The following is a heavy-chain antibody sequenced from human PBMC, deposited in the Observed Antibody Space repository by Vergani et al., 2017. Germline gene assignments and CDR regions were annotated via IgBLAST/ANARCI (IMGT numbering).Heavy chain of an antibody. CDR3: ARGLGPDYGYNYYYYYGMDV. V-gene: IGHV1-69*02. J-gene: IGHJ6*02. CDR2: IIPILGIA. CDR1: GGTFSSYT. D-gene: IGHD5-18*01. Sequence: QVQLVQSGAEVKKPGSSVKVSCKASGGTFSSYTISWVRQAPGQGLEWMGRIIPILGIANYAQKFQGRVTITADKSTSTAYMELSSLRSEDTAVYYCARGLGPDYGYNYYYYYGMDVWGQGTTVTVSS.